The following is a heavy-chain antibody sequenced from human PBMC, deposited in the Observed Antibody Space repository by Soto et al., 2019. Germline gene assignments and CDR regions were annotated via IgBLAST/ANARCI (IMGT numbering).Heavy chain of an antibody. Sequence: ASVKVSCKASGYTFTGYYMHWVRQAPGQGLEWMGWINPNSGGTNYAQKFQGRVTMTRDTSISTAYMELSRLRSDDTAVYYCARDIVATIPKYYYYYYGMDVWGQGTTVTVSS. V-gene: IGHV1-2*02. J-gene: IGHJ6*02. D-gene: IGHD5-12*01. CDR1: GYTFTGYY. CDR2: INPNSGGT. CDR3: ARDIVATIPKYYYYYYGMDV.